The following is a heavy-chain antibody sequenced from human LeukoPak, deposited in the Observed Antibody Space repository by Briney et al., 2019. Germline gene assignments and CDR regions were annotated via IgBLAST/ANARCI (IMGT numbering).Heavy chain of an antibody. V-gene: IGHV1-2*02. J-gene: IGHJ6*02. CDR3: ARLYRSGSYGMDV. D-gene: IGHD6-25*01. Sequence: ASVKVSCKASGYTFTGYYMHWVRQAPGQGLEWMGWINPNSGGTNYAQKFQGRVTITADKSTSTAYMELSSLRSEDTAVYYCARLYRSGSYGMDVWGQGTTVTVSS. CDR1: GYTFTGYY. CDR2: INPNSGGT.